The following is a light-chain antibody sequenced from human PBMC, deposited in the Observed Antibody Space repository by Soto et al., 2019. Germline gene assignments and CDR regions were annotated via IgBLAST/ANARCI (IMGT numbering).Light chain of an antibody. CDR2: GAS. V-gene: IGKV3-15*01. CDR1: QSVSSN. CDR3: QQYNNWPGT. Sequence: EIVMTQSPATLSVSPGERATLSCRASQSVSSNLAWYQQKPGQAPRLLIYGASTRATGIPARFSGSGSATEFNLTISSLQSEDFADYYCQQYNNWPGTFGQGTKVEIK. J-gene: IGKJ1*01.